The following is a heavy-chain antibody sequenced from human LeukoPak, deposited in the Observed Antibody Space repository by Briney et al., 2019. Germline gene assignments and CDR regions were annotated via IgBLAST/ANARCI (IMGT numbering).Heavy chain of an antibody. J-gene: IGHJ4*02. CDR3: ARRAGAYSHPYDY. Sequence: GGSLRLSCAVSGFTVSSDSMSWVRQAPGKGLEWVSFIYSGGSTHYSDSVKGRFTISRDNSKNTLYLQMNSLRAEDTAVYYCARRAGAYSHPYDYWGQGTLVTVSS. CDR1: GFTVSSDS. D-gene: IGHD4/OR15-4a*01. CDR2: IYSGGST. V-gene: IGHV3-53*01.